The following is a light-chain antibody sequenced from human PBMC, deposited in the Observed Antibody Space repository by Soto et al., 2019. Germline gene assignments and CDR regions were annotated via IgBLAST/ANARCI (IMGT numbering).Light chain of an antibody. CDR1: SSDVGGFNY. CDR3: CSFAGTYTYV. CDR2: DVS. V-gene: IGLV2-11*01. Sequence: QSVLTQPRSVSGSPGQSVTISCTGTSSDVGGFNYVSWYQQHPDKAPKLMIYDVSQRPSGVPGRFSGSKSGNTASLTISWLQAEDEADYYCCSFAGTYTYVFGTGTKVTVL. J-gene: IGLJ1*01.